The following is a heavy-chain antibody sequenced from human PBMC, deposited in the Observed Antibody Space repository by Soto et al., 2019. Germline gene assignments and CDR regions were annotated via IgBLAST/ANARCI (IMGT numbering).Heavy chain of an antibody. CDR1: GFTFTNYR. Sequence: LRLSCAASGFTFTNYRMNWVRQAPGKGLEWVSNINGGGIITYYADSVKGRFTISRDNSKNTLFLQMNSLRADDTAIYYCRRSSSSRPDFAYNMDVWGQGTTVTVPS. CDR2: INGGGIIT. V-gene: IGHV3-23*01. D-gene: IGHD6-6*01. CDR3: RRSSSSRPDFAYNMDV. J-gene: IGHJ6*02.